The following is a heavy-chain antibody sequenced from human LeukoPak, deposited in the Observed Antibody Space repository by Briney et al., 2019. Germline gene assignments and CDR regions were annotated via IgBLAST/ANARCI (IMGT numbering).Heavy chain of an antibody. CDR2: ISPGADIT. D-gene: IGHD5-24*01. CDR1: GFTFSSYA. J-gene: IGHJ5*02. V-gene: IGHV3-23*01. CDR3: AKDCGWLHFCS. Sequence: PGGSLRLSCAASGFTFSSYAMTWVRQAPGKGLEWVSGISPGADITYYAESVKGRFTISRDNSKNTLYLQINTLSAEDTAIYYCAKDCGWLHFCSWGQGTLVTVSS.